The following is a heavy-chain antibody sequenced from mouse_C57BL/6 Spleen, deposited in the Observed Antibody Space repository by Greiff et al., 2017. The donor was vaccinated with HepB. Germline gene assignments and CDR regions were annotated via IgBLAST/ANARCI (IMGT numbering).Heavy chain of an antibody. CDR3: AGHSNSFAY. J-gene: IGHJ3*01. CDR1: GYSFTGYY. CDR2: IYPYNGVS. D-gene: IGHD2-5*01. V-gene: IGHV1-31*01. Sequence: EVKVVESGPELVKPGASVKISCKASGYSFTGYYMHWVKQSHGNILDWIGYIYPYNGVSSYNQKFKGKATLTVDKSSSTAYMELRSLTSEDSAVYYCAGHSNSFAYWGQGTLVTVSA.